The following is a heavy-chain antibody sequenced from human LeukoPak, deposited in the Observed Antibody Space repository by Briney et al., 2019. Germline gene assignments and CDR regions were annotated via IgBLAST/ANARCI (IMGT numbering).Heavy chain of an antibody. CDR3: ATAGRYSGSGSYWYYFDC. D-gene: IGHD3-10*01. J-gene: IGHJ4*02. CDR1: GFTVSSNY. V-gene: IGHV3-66*01. Sequence: PGGSLRLSCAASGFTVSSNYMTWVRQAPGKGLEWVSIIYTGGTTYYADSVKGRFTISRDNSKNTLYLQMNSLRAEDTAVYYCATAGRYSGSGSYWYYFDCWGQGTLVTVPS. CDR2: IYTGGTT.